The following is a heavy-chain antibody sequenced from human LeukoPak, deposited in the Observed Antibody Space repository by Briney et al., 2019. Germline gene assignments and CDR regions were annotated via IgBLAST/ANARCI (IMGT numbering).Heavy chain of an antibody. Sequence: GGSLRLSCAASRFTFSSYAMSWVRQAPGKGLEWVSAISGSGGSTYYADSVEGRFTIPRDNSKNTLYLQMNSLRAEDTAVYYCANPSGSAYSSGWRTFDYWGQGALVTVSS. D-gene: IGHD6-19*01. CDR3: ANPSGSAYSSGWRTFDY. V-gene: IGHV3-23*01. CDR2: ISGSGGST. CDR1: RFTFSSYA. J-gene: IGHJ4*02.